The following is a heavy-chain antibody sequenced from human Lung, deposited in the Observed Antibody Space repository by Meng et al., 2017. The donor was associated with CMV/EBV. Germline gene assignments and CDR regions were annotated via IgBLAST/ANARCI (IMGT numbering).Heavy chain of an antibody. CDR1: GFTFSAYE. CDR3: ARGRGDNWYYYGMDV. D-gene: IGHD1-1*01. Sequence: SCAASGFTFSAYEVNWVRQAPGRGLEWVLYISSSGRTTYYADSVKGRFTISRDNPKKSLYLQMNSLRAEDTALYYCARGRGDNWYYYGMDVWGQGTXVTVSS. J-gene: IGHJ6*02. CDR2: ISSSGRTT. V-gene: IGHV3-48*03.